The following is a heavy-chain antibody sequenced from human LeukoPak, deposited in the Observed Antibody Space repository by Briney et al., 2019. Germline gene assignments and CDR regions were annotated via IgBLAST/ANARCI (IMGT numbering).Heavy chain of an antibody. CDR1: GYTFTDYY. Sequence: ASGKVSCKASGYTFTDYYVHWVRQAPGQGLEWMGCINPNSGDTNYAQKFQGRVTMTRDTSITTAYMELSRLTSDDAAVYYCARVPDYGGKDLDYWGQGTLVTVSS. D-gene: IGHD4-23*01. CDR3: ARVPDYGGKDLDY. CDR2: INPNSGDT. V-gene: IGHV1-2*02. J-gene: IGHJ4*02.